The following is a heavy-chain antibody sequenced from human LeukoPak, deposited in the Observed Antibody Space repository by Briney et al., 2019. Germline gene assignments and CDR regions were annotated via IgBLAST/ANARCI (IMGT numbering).Heavy chain of an antibody. CDR3: ARGRIVVVPASWFDP. D-gene: IGHD2-2*01. J-gene: IGHJ5*02. V-gene: IGHV3-30*04. CDR2: ISYDGSNK. CDR1: GFTFSSYA. Sequence: PGGSLRLSCAASGFTFSSYAMHWVRQAPGKGLEWVAVISYDGSNKYYADSVKGRFTISRDNSKNTLYLQMNSLRAEDTAVYYCARGRIVVVPASWFDPWGQGTLVTVSS.